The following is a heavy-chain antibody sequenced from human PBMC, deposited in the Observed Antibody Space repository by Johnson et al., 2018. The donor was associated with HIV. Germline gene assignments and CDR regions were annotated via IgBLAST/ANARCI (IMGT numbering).Heavy chain of an antibody. Sequence: QVQLVESGGGSLQPGGSLRLSCAASGFTFSSYGMHWARRAPGKGLEWVATISYDGSDKYFADSVKGRFTIFRANSKNTLYLQLNSLRAEDTAVYYCAKGGYNWKFDGFDIWGQGTMVTVSS. D-gene: IGHD1-20*01. V-gene: IGHV3-30*18. CDR3: AKGGYNWKFDGFDI. CDR2: ISYDGSDK. J-gene: IGHJ3*02. CDR1: GFTFSSYG.